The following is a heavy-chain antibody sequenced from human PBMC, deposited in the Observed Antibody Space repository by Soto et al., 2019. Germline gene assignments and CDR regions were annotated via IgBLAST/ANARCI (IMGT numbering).Heavy chain of an antibody. J-gene: IGHJ4*02. Sequence: EVQVLXSGGGLVHPGGSLXLSCAASGFTLSSSTMTWVRQAPGKGLEWVSVITFSGDTYYAGSVQGRFTXXXXXXXXTXXXXXXXXXXEXTAFYXCAKXAYYXSFLWGQGTLVTV. CDR3: AKXAYYXSFL. V-gene: IGHV3-23*01. CDR2: ITFSGDT. D-gene: IGHD3-16*01. CDR1: GFTLSSST.